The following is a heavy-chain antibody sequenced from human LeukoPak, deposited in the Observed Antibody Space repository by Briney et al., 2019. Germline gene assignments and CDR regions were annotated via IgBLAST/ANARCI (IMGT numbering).Heavy chain of an antibody. D-gene: IGHD2-15*01. CDR2: IKQDGSEK. CDR3: AREGYCSGGICAFDY. J-gene: IGHJ4*02. CDR1: GFTFSSSA. V-gene: IGHV3-7*01. Sequence: GGSLRLSCAASGFTFSSSAMNWVRQAPGKGLEWVAKIKQDGSEKYYVDSVKGRFTISRDNAKNSLYLQMSSLRAEDTAVYYCAREGYCSGGICAFDYWGQGTLVIVSP.